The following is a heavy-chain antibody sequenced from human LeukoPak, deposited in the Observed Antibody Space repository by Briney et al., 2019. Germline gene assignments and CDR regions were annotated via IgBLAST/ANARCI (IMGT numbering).Heavy chain of an antibody. CDR3: ARGLTGSTGSDY. CDR1: GGSIIGDY. Sequence: PSETLSLTCTVSGGSIIGDYWSWIRQPAGKGLEWIGRIYTSENTTYNPSRKSRITMSVDTSNNKSCLKLSSVTAAETAVYYCARGLTGSTGSDYWGQGNLVAVSS. CDR2: IYTSENT. V-gene: IGHV4-4*07. J-gene: IGHJ4*02. D-gene: IGHD3-9*01.